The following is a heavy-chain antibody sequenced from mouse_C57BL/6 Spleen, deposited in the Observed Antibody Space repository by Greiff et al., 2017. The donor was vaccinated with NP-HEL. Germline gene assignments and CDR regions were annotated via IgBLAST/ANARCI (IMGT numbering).Heavy chain of an antibody. CDR3: ARGGFAY. Sequence: QVQLQQSGAELVRLGTSVKVSCKASGYAFTNYLIEWVKQRPGQGLEWIGVINPGSGGTNYNEKFKGKATLTADKSSSTAYMQLSSLTSEDSAVYFCARGGFAYWGQGTLVTVSA. CDR2: INPGSGGT. J-gene: IGHJ3*01. CDR1: GYAFTNYL. V-gene: IGHV1-54*01.